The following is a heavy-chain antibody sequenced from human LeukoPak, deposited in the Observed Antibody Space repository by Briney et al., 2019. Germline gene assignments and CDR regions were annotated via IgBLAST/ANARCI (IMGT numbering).Heavy chain of an antibody. CDR3: TRDPGRCTSTSCYPDY. CDR1: GFDFSTYT. Sequence: GGSLRLSCAASGFDFSTYTMNWVRQAPGKGLEWFSSISSSSSYIYYADSVKGRFTISRDNAKNSMYLQMNSLRAEDTAVYYCTRDPGRCTSTSCYPDYWGQGTLVTVSS. J-gene: IGHJ4*02. CDR2: ISSSSSYI. D-gene: IGHD2-2*01. V-gene: IGHV3-21*01.